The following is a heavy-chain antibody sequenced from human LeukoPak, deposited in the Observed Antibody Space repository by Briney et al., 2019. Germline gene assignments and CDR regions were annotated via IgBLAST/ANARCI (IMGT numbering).Heavy chain of an antibody. D-gene: IGHD6-13*01. CDR1: GGTFSSYT. J-gene: IGHJ4*02. CDR3: ARELSSSCGFDY. Sequence: SVKVSCKASGGTFSSYTISWVRQAPGQGLEWMGRIIPILGTANYAQKFQGRVTITADESTSTAYMELSSLRSEDTAVYYCARELSSSCGFDYWGQGTLVTVSS. CDR2: IIPILGTA. V-gene: IGHV1-69*08.